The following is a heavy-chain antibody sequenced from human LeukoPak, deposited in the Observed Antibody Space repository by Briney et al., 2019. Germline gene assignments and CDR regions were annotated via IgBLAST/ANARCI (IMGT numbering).Heavy chain of an antibody. Sequence: PGGSLPLSCAASGFTFSSYAMSWVRQAPGKGLEWVSAISGSGGSTYYADSVKGRFTISRDNSKNTLYLQMNSLRAEDTAVYYCAKSPSFFYWYFDLWGRGTLVSLSS. CDR1: GFTFSSYA. CDR3: AKSPSFFYWYFDL. CDR2: ISGSGGST. D-gene: IGHD3-16*01. J-gene: IGHJ2*01. V-gene: IGHV3-23*01.